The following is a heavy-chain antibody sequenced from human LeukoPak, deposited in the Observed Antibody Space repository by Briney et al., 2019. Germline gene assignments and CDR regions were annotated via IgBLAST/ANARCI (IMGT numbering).Heavy chain of an antibody. D-gene: IGHD2-2*02. Sequence: ASVKVSCKASGYTFTSYYMHWVRQAPGQGLEWMGIINPSGGNTNYAQKLQGRVTMTTDTSTSTAYMELRSLRSDDTAVYYCARDIVVVPAAIYYYYGMDVWGQGTTVTVSS. CDR1: GYTFTSYY. V-gene: IGHV1-46*01. CDR3: ARDIVVVPAAIYYYYGMDV. CDR2: INPSGGNT. J-gene: IGHJ6*02.